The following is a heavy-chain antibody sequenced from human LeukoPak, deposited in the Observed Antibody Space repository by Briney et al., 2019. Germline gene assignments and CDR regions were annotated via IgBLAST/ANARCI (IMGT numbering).Heavy chain of an antibody. CDR2: IYYSGST. D-gene: IGHD5-12*01. CDR3: ARGGYSSYYYYYMDV. J-gene: IGHJ6*03. Sequence: SETLSLTCTVSGGSISSSSYYWGWIRQPPGKGLEWIGSIYYSGSTYYNPSLKSRVTISVDTSKNQFSLKLSSVTAADTAVYYCARGGYSSYYYYYMDVWGKGTTVTVSS. V-gene: IGHV4-39*07. CDR1: GGSISSSSYY.